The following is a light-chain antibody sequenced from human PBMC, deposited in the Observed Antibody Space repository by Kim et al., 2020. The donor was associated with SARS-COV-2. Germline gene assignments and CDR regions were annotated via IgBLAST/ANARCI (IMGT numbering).Light chain of an antibody. J-gene: IGKJ4*01. V-gene: IGKV1-5*01. CDR1: QNISPW. Sequence: GDRVTITCRASQNISPWLAWYQQKPGKAPKLLIHDASDLESGVPSRFSGSVSGTEFTLTINSLQPDDFATYFCQQHYSYSLTFGGGTKVDIK. CDR3: QQHYSYSLT. CDR2: DAS.